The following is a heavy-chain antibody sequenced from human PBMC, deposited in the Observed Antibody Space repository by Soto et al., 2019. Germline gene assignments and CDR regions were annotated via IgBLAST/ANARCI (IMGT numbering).Heavy chain of an antibody. Sequence: EVQLVESGGGLVQPGGSLRLSCAASGFTFSDHYMDWVRQAPGKGLEWVGRSKNKADSYTTEYAASGKGRFSTSRDGSKISLFLQMNSLKTEDTAVYYCTVWGSGNDFGAAWGQGILVTVSS. CDR1: GFTFSDHY. D-gene: IGHD3-10*01. CDR2: SKNKADSYTT. J-gene: IGHJ4*02. CDR3: TVWGSGNDFGAA. V-gene: IGHV3-72*01.